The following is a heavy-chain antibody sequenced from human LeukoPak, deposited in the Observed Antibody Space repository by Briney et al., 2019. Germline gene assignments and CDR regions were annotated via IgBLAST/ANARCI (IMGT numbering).Heavy chain of an antibody. V-gene: IGHV3-7*01. CDR3: ARDSGIAPAGYYHYYGMDV. CDR2: IKQDGSEK. J-gene: IGHJ6*02. D-gene: IGHD6-13*01. Sequence: PGGSLRLSCAASGFTPSSYWMSWVRQAPGKELEWVASIKQDGSEKYYVDSVKGRFTISRDNAKKSLFLQMNSLRAEDTAVYYCARDSGIAPAGYYHYYGMDVWGQGTTVTVSS. CDR1: GFTPSSYW.